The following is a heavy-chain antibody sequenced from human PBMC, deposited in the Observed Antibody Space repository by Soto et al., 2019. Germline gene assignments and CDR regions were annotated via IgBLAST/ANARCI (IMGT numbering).Heavy chain of an antibody. CDR1: GYIFTNYA. CDR2: INAGNGNT. V-gene: IGHV1-3*01. CDR3: ARRTEEGTTTPSAWYFAF. J-gene: IGHJ2*01. D-gene: IGHD4-17*01. Sequence: QVQFVQSGAEVKKPGASVKVSCKASGYIFTNYAIHWVRQAPGQSLEWMGWINAGNGNTKYSQNFQGRVTISRDTXAXTXXMGLSSLRSEDTAVSYCARRTEEGTTTPSAWYFAFWGRGTLVTVSS.